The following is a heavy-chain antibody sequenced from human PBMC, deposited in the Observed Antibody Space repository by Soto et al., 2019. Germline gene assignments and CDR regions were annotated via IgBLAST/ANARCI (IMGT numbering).Heavy chain of an antibody. D-gene: IGHD1-7*01. CDR3: ADSLITGTMAEYYYYGMDV. Sequence: QVQLVQSGAEVKKPGASVKVSCKASGYTFTSYAMHWVRQAPGQRLEWMGWINAGNGNTKYSQKFQGRVTITRDTSASTAYMELSSLRSEDTAVYYCADSLITGTMAEYYYYGMDVWGQGTTVTVSS. CDR1: GYTFTSYA. CDR2: INAGNGNT. J-gene: IGHJ6*02. V-gene: IGHV1-3*01.